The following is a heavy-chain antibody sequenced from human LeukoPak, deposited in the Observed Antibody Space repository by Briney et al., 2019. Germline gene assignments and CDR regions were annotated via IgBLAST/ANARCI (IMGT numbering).Heavy chain of an antibody. CDR3: TIVGGYDRG. D-gene: IGHD5-12*01. CDR2: IKSKTDGGAA. V-gene: IGHV3-15*01. Sequence: GGSLRLSCAASGFTFNNAWMTWVRQAPGKGLEWVGRIKSKTDGGAAYYAAPVKGRFTMSRDDSENTLYLQMNSLKTEDTAVYYCTIVGGYDRGWGQGTLVTVSS. J-gene: IGHJ4*02. CDR1: GFTFNNAW.